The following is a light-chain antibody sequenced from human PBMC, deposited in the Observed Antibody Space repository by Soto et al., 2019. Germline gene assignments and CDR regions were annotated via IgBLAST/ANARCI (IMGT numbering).Light chain of an antibody. J-gene: IGKJ1*01. Sequence: DIVMTQSPDSLAVSLGERATINCKSSQSVLYSSNNKNYLAWYQQKPGQPAKLLIYCASTRESGVPDRFSGSGSGTDFPLTISSLQAEDVAVYYCQQYYSTPRTFGQGTKVDIK. CDR2: CAS. CDR1: QSVLYSSNNKNY. CDR3: QQYYSTPRT. V-gene: IGKV4-1*01.